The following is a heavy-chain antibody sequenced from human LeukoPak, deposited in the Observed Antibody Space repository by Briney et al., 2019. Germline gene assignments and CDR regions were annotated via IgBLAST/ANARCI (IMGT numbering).Heavy chain of an antibody. CDR1: GFTFSSYA. J-gene: IGHJ4*02. CDR2: ISGSGGNT. CDR3: AKDHRGLLWFGDLLVY. Sequence: GGTLRLSRAASGFTFSSYAMSWVRQAPGKGLEWVSAISGSGGNTYYADSVKGRFTISRDNSKSTLYLQMNSLRVEDTAVYYCAKDHRGLLWFGDLLVYWGQGTLVTVSP. V-gene: IGHV3-23*01. D-gene: IGHD3-10*01.